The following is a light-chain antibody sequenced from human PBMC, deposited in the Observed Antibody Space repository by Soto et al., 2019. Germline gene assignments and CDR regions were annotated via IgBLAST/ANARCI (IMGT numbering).Light chain of an antibody. CDR1: SSDVGGYNY. J-gene: IGLJ2*01. V-gene: IGLV2-14*01. Sequence: QSALTQPASVSGSPGQSITISCTGTSSDVGGYNYVSWYQQDPGKAPKLMIYDVNNRPSGVSNRSSGSKSGNTASLTISGLQAEDEAYYYCSSYTSSSTLAVFGGGTQLTVL. CDR2: DVN. CDR3: SSYTSSSTLAV.